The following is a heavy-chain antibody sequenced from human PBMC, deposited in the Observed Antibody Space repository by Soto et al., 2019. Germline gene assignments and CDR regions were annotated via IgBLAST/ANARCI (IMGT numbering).Heavy chain of an antibody. CDR1: GYPFTSQY. Sequence: QVQLVQSGPEVKKPGAPVKIACKASGYPFTSQYIHWVRHAPGQGFQWMGIINPRDGKTTYAQKLQGSITMNMDTSTSTLYLEVTSLTSDDTAVYYCGRVGQVLAETFDSWGQGTLISVSS. V-gene: IGHV1-46*01. CDR2: INPRDGKT. D-gene: IGHD3-3*01. J-gene: IGHJ4*02. CDR3: GRVGQVLAETFDS.